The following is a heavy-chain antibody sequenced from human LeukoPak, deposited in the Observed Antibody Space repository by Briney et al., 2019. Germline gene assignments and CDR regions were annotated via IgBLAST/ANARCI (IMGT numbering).Heavy chain of an antibody. Sequence: ASETLSLTCNVSGGSVSSGSYYWSWIRQPPGKGLEWIGEIYHSGSTNYNPSLKSRVTISVDKSKNQFSLKLSSVTAADTAVYYCARGSSGDYYDSSGYYLPSWGQGTLVTVSS. CDR1: GGSVSSGSYY. V-gene: IGHV4-39*07. CDR2: IYHSGST. D-gene: IGHD3-22*01. CDR3: ARGSSGDYYDSSGYYLPS. J-gene: IGHJ4*02.